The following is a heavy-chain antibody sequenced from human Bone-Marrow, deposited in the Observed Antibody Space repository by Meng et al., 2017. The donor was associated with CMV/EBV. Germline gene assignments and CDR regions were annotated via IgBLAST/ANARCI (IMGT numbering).Heavy chain of an antibody. D-gene: IGHD3-3*01. J-gene: IGHJ6*02. Sequence: GESLKISCAASGFTFSSSWMSWVRQAPGKGLEWVAEINEAGSEKYHVDSVKGRMSISRDNAKNLLYLQMNSLGAEDTAVYYCARDTPYVLRFSWPPEDVWGQGTMVTVSS. CDR1: GFTFSSSW. CDR2: INEAGSEK. V-gene: IGHV3-7*01. CDR3: ARDTPYVLRFSWPPEDV.